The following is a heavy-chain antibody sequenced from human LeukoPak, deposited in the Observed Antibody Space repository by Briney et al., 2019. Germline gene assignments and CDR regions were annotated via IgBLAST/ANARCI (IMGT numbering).Heavy chain of an antibody. V-gene: IGHV4-59*01. CDR1: GGSISTYY. D-gene: IGHD2-8*01. CDR2: IYYSGST. Sequence: PSETLSLTCTVYGGSISTYYWSWIRQPPGKGLEWIGYIYYSGSTNYNPSLKSRVTISVDTSKNQFSLKLSSVTAADTAVYYCARRMDDAFDIWGQGTMVTVSS. CDR3: ARRMDDAFDI. J-gene: IGHJ3*02.